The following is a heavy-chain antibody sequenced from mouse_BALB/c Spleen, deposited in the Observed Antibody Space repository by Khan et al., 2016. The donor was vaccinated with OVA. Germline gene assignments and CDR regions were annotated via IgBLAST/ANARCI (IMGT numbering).Heavy chain of an antibody. CDR2: IWSDGST. CDR1: GFSLTNYG. V-gene: IGHV2-6-1*01. Sequence: VQLQESGPGLVAPSQSLSITCTISGFSLTNYGIHWVRQPPGKGMEWLVVIWSDGSTTYNSDLKSRLTISKDTSKSQVFLKMNSLQTDDTAMYFCARQPYYHYNIMDYWGQGTSVTVSS. J-gene: IGHJ4*01. CDR3: ARQPYYHYNIMDY. D-gene: IGHD2-10*01.